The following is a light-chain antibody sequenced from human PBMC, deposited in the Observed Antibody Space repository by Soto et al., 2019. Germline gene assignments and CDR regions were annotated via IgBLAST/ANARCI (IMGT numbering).Light chain of an antibody. CDR1: QDISSY. J-gene: IGKJ5*01. CDR2: GAS. Sequence: DIQMTQSPSSLAVSVGDRVTITCQASQDISSYLSWYQQKPGKAPKLLIYGASNLEIGVPSRFSGGGSGTEFTFAISSLQPEDIATYYCQQYDNLPSFGQGTRLEIK. V-gene: IGKV1-33*01. CDR3: QQYDNLPS.